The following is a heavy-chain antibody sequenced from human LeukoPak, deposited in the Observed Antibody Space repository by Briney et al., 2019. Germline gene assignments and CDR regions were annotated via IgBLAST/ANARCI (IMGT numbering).Heavy chain of an antibody. J-gene: IGHJ6*02. CDR1: GFTFSSYS. V-gene: IGHV3-21*01. CDR2: ISSSSSYI. Sequence: GGSLRLSCAASGFTFSSYSMNWVRQAPGKGLEWVSSISSSSSYIYYADSVKGRFTISRDNAKNSLYLQMNSLRAEDTAVYYCARVDSSGWYVYYGMDVWGQGTTVTVSS. D-gene: IGHD6-19*01. CDR3: ARVDSSGWYVYYGMDV.